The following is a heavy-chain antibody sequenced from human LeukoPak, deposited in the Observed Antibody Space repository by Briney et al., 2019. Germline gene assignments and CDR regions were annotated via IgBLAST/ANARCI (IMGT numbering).Heavy chain of an antibody. D-gene: IGHD2-15*01. Sequence: PSGTLSLTCAVSGGSISSSNWWSWVRQPPGKGLEWIGEIYHSGSTNYNPSLKSRVTISVDTSKNQFSLKLSSVTAADTAVYYCARVLGYCSGGSCYGYFDYWGQGTLVTVSS. CDR2: IYHSGST. V-gene: IGHV4-4*02. J-gene: IGHJ4*02. CDR1: GGSISSSNW. CDR3: ARVLGYCSGGSCYGYFDY.